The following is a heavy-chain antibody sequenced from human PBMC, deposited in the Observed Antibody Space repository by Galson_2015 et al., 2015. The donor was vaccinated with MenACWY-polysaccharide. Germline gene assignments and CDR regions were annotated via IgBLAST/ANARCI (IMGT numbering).Heavy chain of an antibody. J-gene: IGHJ4*02. CDR1: GYTFTTYA. CDR3: ARDPQQKATTVPTRRFDY. V-gene: IGHV7-4-1*02. CDR2: INTNTGNP. Sequence: SVKVSCKASGYTFTTYAMNWVRQAPGQGLEWMGGINTNTGNPTYAQGFTGRFVFSLDASVSTAYLQISSLKAEDTAVYYCARDPQQKATTVPTRRFDYWGQGTLVTVSS. D-gene: IGHD4-17*01.